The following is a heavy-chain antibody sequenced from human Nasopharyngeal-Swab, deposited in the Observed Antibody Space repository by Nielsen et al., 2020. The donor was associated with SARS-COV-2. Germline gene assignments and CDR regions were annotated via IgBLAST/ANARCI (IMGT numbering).Heavy chain of an antibody. Sequence: GGSLRLSCAASGFTFDNYEMNWVRQAPGKGLEWVSYISTSGATIHYADSVRGRFTISRDNAKKSLHLQMNSLRAKDTAVYYCARASRGWSWGQGTPVTVSS. V-gene: IGHV3-48*03. J-gene: IGHJ5*02. CDR3: ARASRGWS. CDR1: GFTFDNYE. D-gene: IGHD6-19*01. CDR2: ISTSGATI.